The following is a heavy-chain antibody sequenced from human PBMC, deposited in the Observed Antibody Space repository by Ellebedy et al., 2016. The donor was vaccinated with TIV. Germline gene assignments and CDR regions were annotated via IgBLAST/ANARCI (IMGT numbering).Heavy chain of an antibody. V-gene: IGHV1-2*04. CDR1: GYTFTGYY. J-gene: IGHJ3*02. CDR2: INPNSGST. CDR3: ARAQMIYAFDI. D-gene: IGHD3-16*01. Sequence: ASVKVSXXASGYTFTGYYMHWVRQAPGQGLEWMGWINPNSGSTNYAQKFQGWVTMTRDTSISTAYMELSRLRSDDTAVYYCARAQMIYAFDIWGQGTMVTVSS.